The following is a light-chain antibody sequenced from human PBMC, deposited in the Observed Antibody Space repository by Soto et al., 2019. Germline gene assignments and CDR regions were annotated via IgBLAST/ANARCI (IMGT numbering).Light chain of an antibody. CDR1: QSVSSNY. V-gene: IGKV3-20*01. J-gene: IGKJ2*01. CDR3: QQYGGSPMYT. Sequence: EIVLTQSPGTLSLSPGERATLSCRASQSVSSNYLSWYQQKPGQAPRLLIYGASSRATGIPDRFSGSGSGTDFTLIISRLEPEDFAVYYCQQYGGSPMYTFGQGTKLEIK. CDR2: GAS.